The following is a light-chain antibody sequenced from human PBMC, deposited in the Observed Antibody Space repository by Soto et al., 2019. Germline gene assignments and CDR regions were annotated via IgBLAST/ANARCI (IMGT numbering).Light chain of an antibody. CDR1: RSVSSN. V-gene: IGKV3D-15*01. Sequence: EIVMTQSPATLSVSPGERATLSCRASRSVSSNLAWYQQKPGQAPRLLIFGASSRATGIPDRFSGGGSGTDFTLTISRLEPEDFALYYCQQGTDWPPGTFGQGTKVDSK. CDR3: QQGTDWPPGT. CDR2: GAS. J-gene: IGKJ1*01.